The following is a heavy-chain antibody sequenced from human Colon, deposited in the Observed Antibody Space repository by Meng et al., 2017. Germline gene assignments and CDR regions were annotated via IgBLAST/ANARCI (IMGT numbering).Heavy chain of an antibody. D-gene: IGHD4-17*01. Sequence: HVQTQQGGVGLLKPSGTLSLTCAVSGGSFSGFYWSWIRQPPGKGLEWIGEIDHFGISNYNSSLKGRLTMSVDTSKKQISLTLTSVTAADTAVYYCATGLRHGDWFDPWGPGTLVTVSS. V-gene: IGHV4-34*02. J-gene: IGHJ5*02. CDR2: IDHFGIS. CDR1: GGSFSGFY. CDR3: ATGLRHGDWFDP.